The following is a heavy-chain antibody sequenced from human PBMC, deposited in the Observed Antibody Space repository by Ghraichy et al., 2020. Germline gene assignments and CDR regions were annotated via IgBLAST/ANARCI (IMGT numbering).Heavy chain of an antibody. CDR2: IIPILGIA. J-gene: IGHJ5*02. D-gene: IGHD4-11*01. CDR1: GGTFSSYA. CDR3: AREVYWMTTVTTGGWFDP. V-gene: IGHV1-69*04. Sequence: SVKVSCKASGGTFSSYAISWVRQAPGQGLEWMGRIIPILGIANYAQKFQGRVTITADKSTSTAYMELSSLRSEDTAVYYCAREVYWMTTVTTGGWFDPWGQGTLVTVSS.